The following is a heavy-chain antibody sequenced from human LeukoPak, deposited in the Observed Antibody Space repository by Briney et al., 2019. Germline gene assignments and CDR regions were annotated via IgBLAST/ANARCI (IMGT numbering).Heavy chain of an antibody. Sequence: GGSLRLSCAASGFTFSSYAMHWVRQAPGKGLEWVAAISYDGSNKYYADSVKGRFTISRDNSKNTLYLQMNSLRAEDTAVYYCATTGLLGDIPWGQGTLVTVSS. V-gene: IGHV3-30-3*01. CDR3: ATTGLLGDIP. CDR1: GFTFSSYA. D-gene: IGHD2-21*01. CDR2: ISYDGSNK. J-gene: IGHJ5*02.